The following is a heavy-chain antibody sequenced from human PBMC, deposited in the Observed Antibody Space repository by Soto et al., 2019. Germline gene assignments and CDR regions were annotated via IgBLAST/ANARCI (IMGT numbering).Heavy chain of an antibody. V-gene: IGHV3-23*01. CDR2: ISGSGGST. CDR3: AKVMWGNGYSDDAFDI. D-gene: IGHD3-22*01. CDR1: GFTFSSYA. Sequence: GGSLRLSCAASGFTFSSYAMSWVRQAPGKGLEWVSAISGSGGSTYYADSVKGRFTISRDNSKNTLYLQMNSLRAEDTAVYYCAKVMWGNGYSDDAFDIWGQGTMVTVSS. J-gene: IGHJ3*02.